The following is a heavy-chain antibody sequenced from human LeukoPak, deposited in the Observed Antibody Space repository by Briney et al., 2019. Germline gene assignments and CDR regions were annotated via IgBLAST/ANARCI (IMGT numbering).Heavy chain of an antibody. D-gene: IGHD2-2*01. CDR3: ARPYCSSTSCYDGDDY. Sequence: SETLSLTCAVYGGSFSGYYWSWIRQPPGKGLEWLGEINHSGSTNYNPSLKSRVTISVDTSKNQFSLKLSSVTAADTAVYYCARPYCSSTSCYDGDDYWGQGTLVTVSS. CDR1: GGSFSGYY. CDR2: INHSGST. J-gene: IGHJ4*02. V-gene: IGHV4-34*01.